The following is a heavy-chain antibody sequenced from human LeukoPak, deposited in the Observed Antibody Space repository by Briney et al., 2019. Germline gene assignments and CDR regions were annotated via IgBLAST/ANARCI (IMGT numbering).Heavy chain of an antibody. CDR2: INWNGGST. J-gene: IGHJ6*03. CDR3: ARDGAAARRDHYYMDV. D-gene: IGHD1-14*01. V-gene: IGHV3-20*04. Sequence: GGSLRLSCAASGFTFSSYSMNWVRQAPGKGLEWVSGINWNGGSTGYADSVKGRFTTCRDNAKNSLYLQMNSLRAEDTALYYCARDGAAARRDHYYMDVWGKGTTVTVSS. CDR1: GFTFSSYS.